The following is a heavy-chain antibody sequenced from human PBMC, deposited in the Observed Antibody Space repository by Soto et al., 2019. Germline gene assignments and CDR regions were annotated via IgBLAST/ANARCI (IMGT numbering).Heavy chain of an antibody. CDR2: INPNSGGT. D-gene: IGHD3-3*01. V-gene: IGHV1-2*02. Sequence: VSVKVSRKASGYTVTGYYMHWVRQAPGQGREWMGWINPNSGGTNYAQKFQGRVTMTRDTSISTAYMELSRLRSDDTAVYYCARIHAYYDFWSGPMGQNWFGPWGQGTLVTVSS. CDR3: ARIHAYYDFWSGPMGQNWFGP. J-gene: IGHJ5*02. CDR1: GYTVTGYY.